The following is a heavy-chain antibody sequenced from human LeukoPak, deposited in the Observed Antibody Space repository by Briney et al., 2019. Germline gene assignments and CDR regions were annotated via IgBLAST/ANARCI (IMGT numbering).Heavy chain of an antibody. CDR1: GGTFTSYA. Sequence: SVKVSCKASGGTFTSYAISGVRQAPGQGLEWMGGIIPIFGTANYAQKFQGRVTITADESTSTAYWELSSLRSEDTAGYYCARAEYSSGWYYFDYWGQGTLVTASS. CDR2: IIPIFGTA. J-gene: IGHJ4*02. CDR3: ARAEYSSGWYYFDY. D-gene: IGHD6-19*01. V-gene: IGHV1-69*13.